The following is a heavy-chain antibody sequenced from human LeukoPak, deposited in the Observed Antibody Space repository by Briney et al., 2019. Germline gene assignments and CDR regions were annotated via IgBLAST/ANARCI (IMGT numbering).Heavy chain of an antibody. CDR2: INPNSGNT. CDR1: GYTFTGYY. Sequence: GASVKVSCKASGYTFTGYYMHWVRQAPGQGLEWMGWINPNSGNTNYAQKLQGRVTMTTDTSTSTAYMELRSLRSDDTAVYYCALTTVTIYYYYMDVWGKGTTVTISS. CDR3: ALTTVTIYYYYMDV. D-gene: IGHD4-17*01. J-gene: IGHJ6*03. V-gene: IGHV1-18*04.